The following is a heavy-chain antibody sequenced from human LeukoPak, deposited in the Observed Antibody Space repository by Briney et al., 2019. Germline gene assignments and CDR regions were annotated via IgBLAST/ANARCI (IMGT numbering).Heavy chain of an antibody. CDR3: ARGPIVVVTANTYYFDY. Sequence: GASVKVSCKASGYTFTSYYMHWVRQAPGQGLEWMGIINPSGGSTSYEQKFQGRVTMTRDTSTSTVYMELSSLRSEDAAVYYCARGPIVVVTANTYYFDYWGQGTLVTVSS. CDR2: INPSGGST. V-gene: IGHV1-46*01. CDR1: GYTFTSYY. J-gene: IGHJ4*02. D-gene: IGHD2-21*02.